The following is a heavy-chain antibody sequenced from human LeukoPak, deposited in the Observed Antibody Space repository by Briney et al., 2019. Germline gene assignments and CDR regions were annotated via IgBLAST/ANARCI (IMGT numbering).Heavy chain of an antibody. CDR2: IWYDGSYK. V-gene: IGHV3-33*01. CDR3: ARSYGSGSYYFDY. J-gene: IGHJ4*02. Sequence: PGGSLRLSCAASGFTFSTYAIHWVRQAPGKGLEWAAVIWYDGSYKYYSDSVKGRFTISRDNSKNTVYLQMNSLRAEDTAVYNCARSYGSGSYYFDYWGLGTLVTVSS. CDR1: GFTFSTYA. D-gene: IGHD3-10*01.